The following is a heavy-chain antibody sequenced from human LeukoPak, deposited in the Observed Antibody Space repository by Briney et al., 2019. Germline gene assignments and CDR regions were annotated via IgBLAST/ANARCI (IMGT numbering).Heavy chain of an antibody. CDR3: ARVGEGSSSDYYYYYMDV. CDR2: IYPGDSDT. J-gene: IGHJ6*03. Sequence: GESLKISCKGSGYSFTSYWIGWVRQMPGKCLEWMGIIYPGDSDTRYSPSFQGQVTISADKSISTAYLQWSSLKASDTAMYYCARVGEGSSSDYYYYYMDVWGKGTTVTVSS. CDR1: GYSFTSYW. D-gene: IGHD6-6*01. V-gene: IGHV5-51*01.